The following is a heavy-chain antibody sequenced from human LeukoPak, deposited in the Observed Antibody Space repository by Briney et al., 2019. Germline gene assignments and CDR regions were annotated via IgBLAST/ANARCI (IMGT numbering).Heavy chain of an antibody. D-gene: IGHD3-16*01. CDR1: GFTFSSYS. Sequence: GGSLRLSCAASGFTFSSYSMNWVRQAPGKGLEWVSYISSSSSTIYYADSVKGRFTISRDNAKNSLYLQMNSLRAEDTAVYYRARVPRSIGGYFDYWGQGTLVTVSS. V-gene: IGHV3-48*04. CDR3: ARVPRSIGGYFDY. CDR2: ISSSSSTI. J-gene: IGHJ4*02.